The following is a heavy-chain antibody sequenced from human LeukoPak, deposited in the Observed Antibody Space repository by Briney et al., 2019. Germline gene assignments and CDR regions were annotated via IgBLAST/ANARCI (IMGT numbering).Heavy chain of an antibody. CDR2: ISGSGGST. J-gene: IGHJ4*02. Sequence: PGGSLRLSCAASGFTFSSYAMSWVRWAPGKGLEWVSAISGSGGSTYYADSVKGRFTISRDNSKNTLYLQMNSLRAEDTAVYYCVPSWDIVATNVLDYWGQGTLVTVSS. CDR1: GFTFSSYA. V-gene: IGHV3-23*01. CDR3: VPSWDIVATNVLDY. D-gene: IGHD5-12*01.